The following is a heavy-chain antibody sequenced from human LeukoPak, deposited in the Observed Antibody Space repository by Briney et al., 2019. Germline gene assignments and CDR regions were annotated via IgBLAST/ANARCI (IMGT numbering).Heavy chain of an antibody. CDR2: IYYSGST. CDR3: AGVLYDYGGYYFDY. CDR1: GGCLRRYY. Sequence: PSESLSLTCIVSGGCLRRYYRSWLRQPPAKGLAWIGYIYYSGSTNYNPSLKSRVTISVDTSKNQFSLKLSSVTAADTAVYYCAGVLYDYGGYYFDYWGQGTLVTVSS. V-gene: IGHV4-59*01. D-gene: IGHD4-23*01. J-gene: IGHJ4*02.